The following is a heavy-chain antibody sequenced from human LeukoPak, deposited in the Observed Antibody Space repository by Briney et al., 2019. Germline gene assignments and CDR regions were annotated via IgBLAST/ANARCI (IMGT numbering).Heavy chain of an antibody. CDR1: GGSISSGDYY. J-gene: IGHJ4*02. CDR2: IYYSGST. CDR3: ARATENGDSDY. Sequence: PSETLSLTCTVSGGSISSGDYYWSWIRQPPGKGLEWIGYIYYSGSTYYNPSLKSRVTISVDTSKNQFSLKLSSVTDADTAVYYCARATENGDSDYWGQGTLVTVSS. V-gene: IGHV4-30-4*01. D-gene: IGHD4-17*01.